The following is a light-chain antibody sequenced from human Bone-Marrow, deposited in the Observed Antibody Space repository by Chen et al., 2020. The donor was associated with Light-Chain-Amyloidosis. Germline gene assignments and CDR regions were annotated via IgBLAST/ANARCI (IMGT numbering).Light chain of an antibody. Sequence: SYELTQPPSVSAAPGQTARITCSGNDLPXKYAYWYQQKPGQAPVLVIHRDTERPSGISERFSGSSSGTTATLTISGVQAEDEADYHXQSADSSGTYEVIFGGGTKLTVL. CDR3: QSADSSGTYEVI. J-gene: IGLJ2*01. CDR1: DLPXKY. CDR2: RDT. V-gene: IGLV3-25*03.